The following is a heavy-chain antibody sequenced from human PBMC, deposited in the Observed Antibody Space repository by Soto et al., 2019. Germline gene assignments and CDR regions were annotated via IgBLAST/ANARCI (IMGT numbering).Heavy chain of an antibody. Sequence: QVHLVPSGAEVKQPWASVKVSCMASGYNFIAQNIHWVRQAPGLVLEWMGTMNPNSGVSDYAQEFQGRVTVTRDTSISTLYMELTSIMADDEAVYYCARGIRLNSSSGAFDLWGQGTLVIVSS. CDR2: MNPNSGVS. V-gene: IGHV1-2*02. CDR1: GYNFIAQN. J-gene: IGHJ3*01. D-gene: IGHD5-18*01. CDR3: ARGIRLNSSSGAFDL.